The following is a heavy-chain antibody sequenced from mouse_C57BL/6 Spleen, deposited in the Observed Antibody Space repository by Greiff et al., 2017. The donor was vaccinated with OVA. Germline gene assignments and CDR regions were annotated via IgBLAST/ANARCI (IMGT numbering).Heavy chain of an antibody. D-gene: IGHD4-1*01. V-gene: IGHV5-9*01. CDR3: ARRSTGTGGYYCDY. CDR1: GFTFSSYT. CDR2: ISGGGGNT. Sequence: EVQRVESGGGLVKPGGSLKLSCAASGFTFSSYTMSWVRQTPEKRLEWVATISGGGGNTYYPDSVKGRFTISRDNAKNTLYLQRSSLRSEDTALYYCARRSTGTGGYYCDYWGQGTTLTVSS. J-gene: IGHJ2*01.